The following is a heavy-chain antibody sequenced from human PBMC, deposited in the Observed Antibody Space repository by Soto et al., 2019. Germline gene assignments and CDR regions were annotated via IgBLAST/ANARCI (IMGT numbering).Heavy chain of an antibody. D-gene: IGHD2-2*01. CDR2: IYYSGST. J-gene: IGHJ4*02. V-gene: IGHV4-59*08. CDR3: ARLYCSSTSCYEHFDY. CDR1: GGSISSYY. Sequence: SETLSLTCTVSGGSISSYYWSWIRQPPGKGLEWIGYIYYSGSTNYNPSLKSRVTISVDTSKNQFSLKLSSVTAADTAVYYCARLYCSSTSCYEHFDYWGQGTLVTVSS.